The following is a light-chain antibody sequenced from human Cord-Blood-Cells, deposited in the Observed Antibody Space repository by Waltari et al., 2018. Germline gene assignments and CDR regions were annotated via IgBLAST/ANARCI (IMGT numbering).Light chain of an antibody. V-gene: IGLV3-1*01. Sequence: SYELTPPPSVSVSPGQTASITCPGAQLGDHYACWYQQKPGQSPVLVIYQDSKRPSGIPERFSGSNSGNTATLTISGTQAMDEADYYCQACDSSTAVFGTGTKVTVL. CDR1: QLGDHY. J-gene: IGLJ1*01. CDR3: QACDSSTAV. CDR2: QDS.